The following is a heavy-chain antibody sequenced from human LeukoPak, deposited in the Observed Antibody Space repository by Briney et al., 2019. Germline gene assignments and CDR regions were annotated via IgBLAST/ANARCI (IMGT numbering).Heavy chain of an antibody. D-gene: IGHD3-9*01. J-gene: IGHJ4*02. CDR1: GYTFTGYY. Sequence: ASVRVSCKTSGYTFTGYYIHLLRQAPGQRLEWMAWIDPSSGATNYAHKFQGRVTLTRDTSINTAYMEVNSLGSDDTAVYYCARRPSVGYEILTGYVDYWGQGTLVTVSS. CDR3: ARRPSVGYEILTGYVDY. CDR2: IDPSSGAT. V-gene: IGHV1-2*02.